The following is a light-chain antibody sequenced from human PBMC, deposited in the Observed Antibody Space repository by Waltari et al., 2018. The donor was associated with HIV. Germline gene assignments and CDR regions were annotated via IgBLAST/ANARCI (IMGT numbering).Light chain of an antibody. CDR2: KAS. Sequence: DIQMTQSPSTLSASVGDRVTITCRASQSIGNWLAWYQQKPGRVPKVLIYKASSLQSGVPSRFSGRGSETEFTLTISSLQPDDFATYYCQQISSASRTFGGGTKVEIK. V-gene: IGKV1-5*03. J-gene: IGKJ4*01. CDR1: QSIGNW. CDR3: QQISSASRT.